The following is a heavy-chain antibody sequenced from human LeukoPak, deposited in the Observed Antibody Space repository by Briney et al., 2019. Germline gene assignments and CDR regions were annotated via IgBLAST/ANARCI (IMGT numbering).Heavy chain of an antibody. J-gene: IGHJ4*02. Sequence: GASVKVSCKASGYTFTTYTMNWVRQAPGQGLEWMGWINTNTGNPTYAQGFTGRFAFSSDISVSTAYLQISSLKAEDTAVYYCARALMRLGELSLPSYWGQGTLVTVSS. CDR1: GYTFTTYT. CDR3: ARALMRLGELSLPSY. V-gene: IGHV7-4-1*02. D-gene: IGHD3-16*02. CDR2: INTNTGNP.